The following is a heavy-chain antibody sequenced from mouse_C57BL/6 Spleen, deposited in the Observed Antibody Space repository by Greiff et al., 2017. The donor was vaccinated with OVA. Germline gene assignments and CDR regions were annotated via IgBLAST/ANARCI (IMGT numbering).Heavy chain of an antibody. CDR3: ATGTGPYWYFDV. CDR2: IYPGNGDT. J-gene: IGHJ1*03. D-gene: IGHD4-1*01. V-gene: IGHV1-12*01. Sequence: SGAELVRPGASVKMSCKASGYTFTSYNMHWVKQTPRQGLEWIGAIYPGNGDTSYNQKFKGKATLTVDKSSSTAYMQLSSLTSEDSAVYFCATGTGPYWYFDVWGTGTTVTVSS. CDR1: GYTFTSYN.